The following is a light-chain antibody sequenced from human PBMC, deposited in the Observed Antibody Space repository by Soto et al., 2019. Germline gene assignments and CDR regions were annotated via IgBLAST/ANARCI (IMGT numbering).Light chain of an antibody. CDR3: QQSNNWPLT. CDR2: GAS. J-gene: IGKJ4*01. Sequence: EIVMTQSPATLSVSPGERATLSCRASQSVSSNLAWYHQKPGQAPRLLIYGASTRATGIPARFSGSGSGTEFTVTISSLQSEDFAVYYCQQSNNWPLTFGGGTKVEIK. CDR1: QSVSSN. V-gene: IGKV3-15*01.